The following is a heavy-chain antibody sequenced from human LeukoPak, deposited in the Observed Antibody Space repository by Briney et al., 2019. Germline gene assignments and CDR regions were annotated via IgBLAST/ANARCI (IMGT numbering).Heavy chain of an antibody. D-gene: IGHD3-22*01. Sequence: GGSLRLSCAVSGITLTNYGMSWVRQAPGKGLEWVAGISDSGGSTNYADSVKGRFTISRDNPKNTLYLQMNSLRAEDTAVYFCAKRGVVIRVILVGFHKEAYFFDSWGQGALVTVSS. CDR1: GITLTNYG. CDR3: AKRGVVIRVILVGFHKEAYFFDS. V-gene: IGHV3-23*01. CDR2: ISDSGGST. J-gene: IGHJ4*02.